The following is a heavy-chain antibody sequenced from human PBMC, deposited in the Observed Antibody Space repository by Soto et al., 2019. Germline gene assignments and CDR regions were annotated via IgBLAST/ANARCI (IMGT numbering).Heavy chain of an antibody. Sequence: KPSETLSLTCSVSGDSISNLDYFWAWIRQPPGQALECIGYIYKSATTYYNPPFESRVAISVDTSKSQFSLNVTSVTAADTAVYFCARGRYCLTGRCFPNWFDSWGQGALVTVSS. J-gene: IGHJ5*01. D-gene: IGHD7-27*01. CDR3: ARGRYCLTGRCFPNWFDS. V-gene: IGHV4-30-4*01. CDR1: GDSISNLDYF. CDR2: IYKSATT.